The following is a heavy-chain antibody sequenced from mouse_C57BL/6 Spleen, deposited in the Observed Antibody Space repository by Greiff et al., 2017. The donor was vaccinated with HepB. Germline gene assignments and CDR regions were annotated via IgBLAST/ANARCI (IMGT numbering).Heavy chain of an antibody. CDR2: IDPSDSYT. J-gene: IGHJ4*01. CDR3: ARYYYDAMDY. D-gene: IGHD1-1*01. CDR1: GYTFTSYW. V-gene: IGHV1-69*01. Sequence: VKQSCKASGYTFTSYWMHWVKQRPGQGLEWIGEIDPSDSYTNYNQKFKGKSTLTVDKSSSTAYMQLSSLTSEDSAVYYCARYYYDAMDYWGQGTSVTVSS.